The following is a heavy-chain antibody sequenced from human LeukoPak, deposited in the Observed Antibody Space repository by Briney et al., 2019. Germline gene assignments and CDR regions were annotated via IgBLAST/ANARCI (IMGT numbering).Heavy chain of an antibody. CDR2: MNPNSGNT. CDR1: GYTFTSYD. J-gene: IGHJ6*02. V-gene: IGHV1-8*01. Sequence: ASVKVSCKASGYTFTSYDINWVRQATGQGLEWMGWMNPNSGNTGYAQKFQGRVTMTRNTSISTAYMELSSLRSEDTAVYYCARALPGEYDFWSGYYRYYHGMDVWGQGTTVTVSS. CDR3: ARALPGEYDFWSGYYRYYHGMDV. D-gene: IGHD3-3*01.